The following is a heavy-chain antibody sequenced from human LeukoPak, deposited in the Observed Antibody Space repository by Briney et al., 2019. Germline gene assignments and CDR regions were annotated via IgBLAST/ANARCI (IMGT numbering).Heavy chain of an antibody. J-gene: IGHJ6*02. V-gene: IGHV4-39*07. CDR3: ARDVGYSYGVYYYYGMDV. CDR2: FYYSGST. CDR1: GGSISSSGYY. D-gene: IGHD5-18*01. Sequence: SETLSLTCTVSGGSISSSGYYWGWIRQSPGKGLEWIGNFYYSGSTYYNPSLKSRVTISVDTSKNQFSLKLSSVTAADTAVYYCARDVGYSYGVYYYYGMDVWGQGTTVTVSS.